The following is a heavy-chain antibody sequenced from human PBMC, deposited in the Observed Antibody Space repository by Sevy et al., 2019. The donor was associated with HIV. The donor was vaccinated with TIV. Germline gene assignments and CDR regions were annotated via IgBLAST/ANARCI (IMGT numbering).Heavy chain of an antibody. J-gene: IGHJ3*02. CDR2: IRYDGSNE. D-gene: IGHD2-8*02. CDR1: GFTFSNHG. CDR3: AKDRKVLLVVYAIPFDVFDI. V-gene: IGHV3-30*02. Sequence: GVSLRLSCAASGFTFSNHGMHWVRQAPGKGLEWVAFIRYDGSNEYYGDSVKGRFTISRDNSKDTLYLQMNSLRPEDTAVYFCAKDRKVLLVVYAIPFDVFDIWGHGTMVTVSS.